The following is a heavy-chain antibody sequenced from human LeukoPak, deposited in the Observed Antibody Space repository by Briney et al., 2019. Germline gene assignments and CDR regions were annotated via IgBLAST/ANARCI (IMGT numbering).Heavy chain of an antibody. CDR2: ISSTSSTI. CDR3: ARDLLFDY. CDR1: GFTFSSSS. Sequence: GGSLRLSCAASGFTFSSSSMTWVRQAPGKGLEWLSYISSTSSTIYYADSVKGRFTISRDNAKNSLYLQMNSLRAEDTAVYYCARDLLFDYWGQGTLVTVSS. D-gene: IGHD2-15*01. J-gene: IGHJ4*02. V-gene: IGHV3-48*04.